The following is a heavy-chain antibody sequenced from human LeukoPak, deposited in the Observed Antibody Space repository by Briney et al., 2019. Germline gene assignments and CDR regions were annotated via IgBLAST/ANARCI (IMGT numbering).Heavy chain of an antibody. J-gene: IGHJ1*01. Sequence: ASVKVSCKASGGTFSSYAISWVRQAPGQGLEWMGGIIPIFGTANYAQKFQGRVTITADESTSTAYMELSSLRSEDTAVYYCARGAVTIFGVPTHFQHWGQGTLVTVSS. CDR2: IIPIFGTA. D-gene: IGHD3-3*01. V-gene: IGHV1-69*13. CDR1: GGTFSSYA. CDR3: ARGAVTIFGVPTHFQH.